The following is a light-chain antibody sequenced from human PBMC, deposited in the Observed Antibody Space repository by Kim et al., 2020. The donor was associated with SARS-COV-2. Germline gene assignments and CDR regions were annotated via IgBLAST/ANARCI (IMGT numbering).Light chain of an antibody. J-gene: IGKJ5*01. V-gene: IGKV3-11*01. Sequence: LSPGERAPRSCRASHGIGNSLAGYQTKPGQAPRRLIHDASNGATDIPARFSGSGSGTDFTLTISSLEPEDFAVYFCQQRSSWPPTVGQGTRLEIK. CDR3: QQRSSWPPT. CDR2: DAS. CDR1: HGIGNS.